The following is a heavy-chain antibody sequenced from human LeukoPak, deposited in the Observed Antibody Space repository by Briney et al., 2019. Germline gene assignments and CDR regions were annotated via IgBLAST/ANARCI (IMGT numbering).Heavy chain of an antibody. V-gene: IGHV4-38-2*02. D-gene: IGHD5-18*01. J-gene: IGHJ4*02. CDR3: ARDSPRDSEVDY. CDR2: IYHSGST. Sequence: PSETLSLTCAVSGGSISSGYYWGWIRQPPGKGLEWIGGIYHSGSTYYNPSLKSRVTISVDTSKNQFSLKLSSVTAADTAVYYCARDSPRDSEVDYWGQGTLVTVSS. CDR1: GGSISSGYY.